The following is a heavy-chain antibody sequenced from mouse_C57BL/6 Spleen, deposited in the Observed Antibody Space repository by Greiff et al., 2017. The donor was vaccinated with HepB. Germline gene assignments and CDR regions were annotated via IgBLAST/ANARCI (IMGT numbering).Heavy chain of an antibody. CDR1: GYTFTSSW. Sequence: VQLQQPGPELVRPGSSVKLSCKASGYTFTSSWMHWVKQRPIQGLEWIGNIDPSDSETHYNQKFKDKATLTADKSSSTAYMQLSSLTSEDSAVYYCVREGTSLYYFDYWGQGTTLTFSS. CDR2: IDPSDSET. CDR3: VREGTSLYYFDY. V-gene: IGHV1-52*01. D-gene: IGHD3-3*01. J-gene: IGHJ2*01.